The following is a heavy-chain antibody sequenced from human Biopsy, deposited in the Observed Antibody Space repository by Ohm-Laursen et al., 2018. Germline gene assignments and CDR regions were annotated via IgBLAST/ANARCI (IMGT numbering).Heavy chain of an antibody. D-gene: IGHD6-19*01. V-gene: IGHV4-34*01. CDR2: INHSGST. J-gene: IGHJ4*02. CDR1: GGSFSGYY. CDR3: ARGRLRAVARFDY. Sequence: SETLSLTCAVYGGSFSGYYWSWIRQPPGKGLEWIGEINHSGSTNYNPSPKSRVTISVDTSKNQFSLKLSSVTAADTAVHYCARGRLRAVARFDYWGQGTLVTVSS.